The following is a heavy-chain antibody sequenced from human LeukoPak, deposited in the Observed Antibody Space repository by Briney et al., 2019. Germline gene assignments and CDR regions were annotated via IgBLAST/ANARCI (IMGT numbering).Heavy chain of an antibody. J-gene: IGHJ3*02. Sequence: SGPTLVNPTQTLTLTCTFSGFSLSSSGMCVSWFRQPPGKALEWLARIDWNGGKTYSTSLKTRVTVSEDTSKHQVVLTMTNMDPVDTATYYCARKIAVTGTFAFDIWGQGTMVTVSS. CDR3: ARKIAVTGTFAFDI. CDR1: GFSLSSSGMC. V-gene: IGHV2-70*11. CDR2: IDWNGGK. D-gene: IGHD6-19*01.